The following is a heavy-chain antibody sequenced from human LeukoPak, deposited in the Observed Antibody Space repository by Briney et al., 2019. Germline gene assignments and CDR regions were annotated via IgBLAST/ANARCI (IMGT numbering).Heavy chain of an antibody. D-gene: IGHD3-16*01. Sequence: LSCAASAFPFIDYYVNWIRRAPGKGLEWLSYISSSGSTIYYADSVKGRFTIPRYNAKNSLYLQMNSLRAEDTAVYYCARVFGAFDIWGQGTMVTVSS. J-gene: IGHJ3*02. CDR2: ISSSGSTI. CDR1: AFPFIDYY. V-gene: IGHV3-11*01. CDR3: ARVFGAFDI.